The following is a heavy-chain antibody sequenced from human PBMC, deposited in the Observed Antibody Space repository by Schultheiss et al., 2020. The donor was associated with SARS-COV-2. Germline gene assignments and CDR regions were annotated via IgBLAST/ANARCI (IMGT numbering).Heavy chain of an antibody. Sequence: GGSLRLSCAASGFTFSSYAMHWVRQAPGKGLEWVAVISYDGSNKYYADSVKGRFTISRDNAKNSLYLQMNSLRAEDTAVYYCAKDRGINWDLPRFDPWGQGTLVTVSS. J-gene: IGHJ5*02. CDR1: GFTFSSYA. CDR2: ISYDGSNK. V-gene: IGHV3-30-3*02. CDR3: AKDRGINWDLPRFDP. D-gene: IGHD1-26*01.